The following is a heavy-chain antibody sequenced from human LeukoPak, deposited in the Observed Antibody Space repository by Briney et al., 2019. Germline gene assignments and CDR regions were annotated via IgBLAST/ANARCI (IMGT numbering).Heavy chain of an antibody. D-gene: IGHD2-2*01. V-gene: IGHV3-48*01. CDR2: ISSSSSTI. Sequence: GGSLRLSCAASGFTFSSYSMDWVRQAPGKGLEWVSYISSSSSTIYYADSVKGRFTISRDNSKNTLYLQMNSLRPEDTSVYYCARSPTSWYFDYWGQGTLVTVSS. J-gene: IGHJ4*02. CDR1: GFTFSSYS. CDR3: ARSPTSWYFDY.